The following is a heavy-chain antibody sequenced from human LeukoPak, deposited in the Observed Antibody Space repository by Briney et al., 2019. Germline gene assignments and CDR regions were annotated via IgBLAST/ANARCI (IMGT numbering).Heavy chain of an antibody. CDR2: ISSSGETI. CDR3: ARDPDYYFGMDV. CDR1: AFTFSDYE. V-gene: IGHV3-48*03. Sequence: GGSLRLSCAVYAFTFSDYEVNWVRQAPGKGREWLSYISSSGETIYYADSVKGRFTISRDIAKNSLFLQMSSLRVEDTAVYYCARDPDYYFGMDVWGQETRSPSP. J-gene: IGHJ6*02.